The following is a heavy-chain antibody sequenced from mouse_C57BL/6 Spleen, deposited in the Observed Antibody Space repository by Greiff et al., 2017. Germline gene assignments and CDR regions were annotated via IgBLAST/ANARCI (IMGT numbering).Heavy chain of an antibody. CDR3: AIAYYSKPWFAY. J-gene: IGHJ3*01. Sequence: EVLLLQSGPELVKPGASVKISCTASGYSFTDYNMNWVKQSNGKSLEWIGVINPNYGTTSYNQKFKGKATLTVDQSSSTAYMQLNSLTSEDSAVYYWAIAYYSKPWFAYWGQGTLVTVSA. V-gene: IGHV1-39*01. CDR1: GYSFTDYN. D-gene: IGHD2-5*01. CDR2: INPNYGTT.